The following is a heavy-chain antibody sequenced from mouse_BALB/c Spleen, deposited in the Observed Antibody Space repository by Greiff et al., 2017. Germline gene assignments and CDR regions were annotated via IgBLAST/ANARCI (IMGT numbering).Heavy chain of an antibody. J-gene: IGHJ3*01. CDR1: GFTFSSYT. Sequence: EVNVVESGGGLVQPGGSLKLSCAASGFTFSSYTMSWVRQTPEKRLEWVAYISNGGGSTYYPDTVKGRFTISRDNAKNTLYLQMSSLKSEDTAMYYCARDWGYPFFAYWGQGTLVTVSA. CDR3: ARDWGYPFFAY. V-gene: IGHV5-12-2*01. CDR2: ISNGGGST. D-gene: IGHD2-2*01.